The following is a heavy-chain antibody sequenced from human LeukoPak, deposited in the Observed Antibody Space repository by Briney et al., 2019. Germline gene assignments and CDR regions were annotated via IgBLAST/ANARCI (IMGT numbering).Heavy chain of an antibody. V-gene: IGHV1-2*02. Sequence: ASVKVSCKASGYTFTGYYMHWVRQAPGQGLEWMGWINPNSGGTNYVQKFQGRVTMTRDTSISTAYMELSRLRSDDTAVYYCARVPPAPYDNYYFDYWGQGTLVTVSS. CDR1: GYTFTGYY. CDR2: INPNSGGT. CDR3: ARVPPAPYDNYYFDY. J-gene: IGHJ4*02. D-gene: IGHD3-22*01.